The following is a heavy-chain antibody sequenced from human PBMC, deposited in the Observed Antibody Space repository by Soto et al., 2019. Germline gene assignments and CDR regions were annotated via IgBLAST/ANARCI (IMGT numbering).Heavy chain of an antibody. CDR2: IWYDGSNK. CDR1: GFTFSSYG. CDR3: ARLVRYQLSTNAFDI. D-gene: IGHD2-2*01. J-gene: IGHJ3*02. V-gene: IGHV3-33*01. Sequence: PGGSLRLSCAASGFTFSSYGMHWVRQAPGKGLEWVAVIWYDGSNKYYADSVKGRFTISRDNSKNTLYLQMNSLRAEDTAVYYCARLVRYQLSTNAFDIWGKGTMVT.